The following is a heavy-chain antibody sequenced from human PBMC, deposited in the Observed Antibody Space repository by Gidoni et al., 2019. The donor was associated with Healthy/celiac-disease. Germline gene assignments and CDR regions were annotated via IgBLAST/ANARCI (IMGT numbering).Heavy chain of an antibody. V-gene: IGHV3-23*01. CDR1: GFTFRSYA. J-gene: IGHJ3*02. D-gene: IGHD1-26*01. Sequence: EVQLLESGGGLVQPGGSLRLACAAAGFTFRSYAMNWVRHGPGEGLECVSAISCSGDNTYYADSVKGRFTISRDNSKNTLYLQMNNLRAEDTAVYYCAKGLIVGSTLAPFDIWGQGTLVTVSS. CDR3: AKGLIVGSTLAPFDI. CDR2: ISCSGDNT.